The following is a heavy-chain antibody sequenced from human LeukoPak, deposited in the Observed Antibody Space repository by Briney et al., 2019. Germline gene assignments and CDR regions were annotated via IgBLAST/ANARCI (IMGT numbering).Heavy chain of an antibody. V-gene: IGHV3-30*02. CDR2: IRYDGSNK. Sequence: GGSLRLSCAASGFTFSSYGMHWVRQAPGKGLEWAAFIRYDGSNKYYADSVKGRFTISRDNSKNTLYLQMNSLRAEDTAVYYCAKVPSSHYGDYRFDYWGQGTLVTVSS. J-gene: IGHJ4*02. CDR1: GFTFSSYG. CDR3: AKVPSSHYGDYRFDY. D-gene: IGHD4-17*01.